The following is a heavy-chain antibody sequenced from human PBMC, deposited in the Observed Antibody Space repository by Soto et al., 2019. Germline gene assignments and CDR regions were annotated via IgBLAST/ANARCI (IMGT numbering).Heavy chain of an antibody. V-gene: IGHV3-23*01. J-gene: IGHJ4*02. CDR2: ISDRGDTT. CDR1: GFTISSNA. CDR3: AKDKPGTTSFDY. D-gene: IGHD1-1*01. Sequence: EVQLLESGGGPVQPGGSLRLSCAASGFTISSNAMYWVRQPPGRELEWVSGISDRGDTTHYADSVKGRFTISRDTSKNTLSLQLNTRRADDTAVYYCAKDKPGTTSFDYWGQGTLVTVSS.